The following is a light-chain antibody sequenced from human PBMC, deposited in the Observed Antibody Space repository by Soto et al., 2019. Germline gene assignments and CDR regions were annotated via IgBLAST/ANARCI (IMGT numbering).Light chain of an antibody. CDR1: SSDVGGYNY. CDR3: SSYAGSNTYV. J-gene: IGLJ1*01. Sequence: SLLTQPPSPSGSPGQSVTISCPGTSSDVGGYNYVSWYQQHPGKAPKLMIYEVSKRPSGVPDRFSGSKSGNTASLTVSGLQAEDEADYCCSSYAGSNTYVFGTGTKVTVL. V-gene: IGLV2-8*01. CDR2: EVS.